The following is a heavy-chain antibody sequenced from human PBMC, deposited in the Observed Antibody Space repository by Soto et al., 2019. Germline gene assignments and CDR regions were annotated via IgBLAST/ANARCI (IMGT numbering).Heavy chain of an antibody. J-gene: IGHJ3*01. V-gene: IGHV3-48*01. D-gene: IGHD6-19*01. Sequence: EVQLVESGGGFVQPGGSLRLSCAASGFTFSAYGMGWVRQAPGEGLEWISYIGGSRTPIYYADSVQGRFTVSRDNAKNSLYLQMNSLRAEDTAVYYCXKPLRKQWPRDAFDVWGQGTMVTVSS. CDR2: IGGSRTPI. CDR3: XKPLRKQWPRDAFDV. CDR1: GFTFSAYG.